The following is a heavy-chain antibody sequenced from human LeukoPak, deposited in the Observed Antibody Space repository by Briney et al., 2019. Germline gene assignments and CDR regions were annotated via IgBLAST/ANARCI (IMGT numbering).Heavy chain of an antibody. Sequence: PGGSLRLSCAASGFTFSDYYMSWIRQAPGKGLEWVSYISSSGSTIYYADSVKGRFTISRDNARNSLYLQMNSLRAEDTAVYYCARTAETDHYTATATGDDYWGQGTLVTVSS. V-gene: IGHV3-11*01. CDR2: ISSSGSTI. D-gene: IGHD5-18*01. J-gene: IGHJ4*02. CDR3: ARTAETDHYTATATGDDY. CDR1: GFTFSDYY.